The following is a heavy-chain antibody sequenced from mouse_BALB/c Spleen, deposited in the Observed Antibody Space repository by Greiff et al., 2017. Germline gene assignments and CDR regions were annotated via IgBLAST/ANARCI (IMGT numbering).Heavy chain of an antibody. Sequence: VQLQQTGPELVKPGASVKISCKASGYSFTDYIMLWVKQSHGKSLEWIGNINPYYGSTSYNLKFKGKATLTVDKSSSTAYMQLNSLTSEDSAVYYCARGGYGSSYGFAYWGQGTLVTVSA. CDR1: GYSFTDYI. V-gene: IGHV1-39*01. D-gene: IGHD1-1*01. J-gene: IGHJ3*01. CDR3: ARGGYGSSYGFAY. CDR2: INPYYGST.